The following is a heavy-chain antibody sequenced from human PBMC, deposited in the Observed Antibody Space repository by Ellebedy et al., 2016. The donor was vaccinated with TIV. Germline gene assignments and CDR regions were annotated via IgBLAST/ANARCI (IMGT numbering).Heavy chain of an antibody. CDR3: ARGPHPYSSSWYGVDY. CDR2: IGTAGDT. V-gene: IGHV3-13*04. D-gene: IGHD6-13*01. CDR1: GFTFSSYD. J-gene: IGHJ4*02. Sequence: GGSLRLSXAASGFTFSSYDMHWVRQATGKGLEWVSAIGTAGDTYYPGSVKGRFTISRENAKNSLYLQMNSLRAGDTAVYYCARGPHPYSSSWYGVDYWGQGTLVTVSS.